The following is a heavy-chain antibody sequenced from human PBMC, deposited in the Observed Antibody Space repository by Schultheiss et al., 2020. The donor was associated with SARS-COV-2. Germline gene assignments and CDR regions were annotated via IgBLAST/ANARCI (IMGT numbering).Heavy chain of an antibody. Sequence: ASVKVSCQASGYTFTAYYMQWVRQAPGQGLEWMGWINPNSGDANYAQRFQGSVTMTRDTSISTAYMELNRLRSDDTAVYYCAKPDEGNIAAREAYGMDVWGQGTTVTVSS. J-gene: IGHJ6*02. CDR3: AKPDEGNIAAREAYGMDV. V-gene: IGHV1-2*04. D-gene: IGHD6-6*01. CDR1: GYTFTAYY. CDR2: INPNSGDA.